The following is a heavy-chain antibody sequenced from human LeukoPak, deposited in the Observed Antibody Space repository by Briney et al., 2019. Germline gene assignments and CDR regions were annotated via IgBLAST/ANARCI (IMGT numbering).Heavy chain of an antibody. CDR2: IYYSGST. Sequence: PSETLSLTCTVSGGSISSSSYYWGWIRQPPGKGLEWIGSIYYSGSTYYNPSLKSRVTISVDTSKNQFSLKLSSVTAADTAVYYCARHYYDFWSGYLLTSNWFDPWGQGTLVTVSS. D-gene: IGHD3-3*01. CDR1: GGSISSSSYY. J-gene: IGHJ5*02. V-gene: IGHV4-39*01. CDR3: ARHYYDFWSGYLLTSNWFDP.